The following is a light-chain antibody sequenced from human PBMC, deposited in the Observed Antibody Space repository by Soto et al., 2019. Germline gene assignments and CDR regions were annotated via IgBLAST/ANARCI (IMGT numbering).Light chain of an antibody. J-gene: IGLJ2*01. CDR1: SSDVGGYNY. Sequence: QSVLTQPASVSGSPGQSITISCTGTSSDVGGYNYVSWYQQHPGKAPKLMIYDVSNRPSGVSNRFSGSKSGNTASLTISGLQAEDEADYYCSSHTSSSTPGVVFGGGTQLTVL. CDR3: SSHTSSSTPGVV. V-gene: IGLV2-14*01. CDR2: DVS.